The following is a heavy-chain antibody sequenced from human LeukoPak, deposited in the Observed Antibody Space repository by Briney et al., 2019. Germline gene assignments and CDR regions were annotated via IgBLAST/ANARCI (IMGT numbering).Heavy chain of an antibody. Sequence: GGSLRLSCAASGFTFSSSAMSWVRQAPGKGLEWVSYISSSGSTIYYADSVKGRFTISRDNAKNSLYLQMNSLRAEDTAVYYCARDQGYGGNSVHAFDIWGQGTMVTVSS. CDR2: ISSSGSTI. CDR1: GFTFSSSA. D-gene: IGHD4-23*01. J-gene: IGHJ3*02. CDR3: ARDQGYGGNSVHAFDI. V-gene: IGHV3-48*03.